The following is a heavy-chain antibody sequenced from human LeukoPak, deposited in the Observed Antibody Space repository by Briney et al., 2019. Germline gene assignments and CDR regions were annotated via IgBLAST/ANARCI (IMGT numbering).Heavy chain of an antibody. V-gene: IGHV3-23*01. J-gene: IGHJ6*04. CDR3: AELGITMIGGA. Sequence: PGGSLRLSCAASGFTVSNNYMSWVRQAPGKGLEWVSVISGSGGSTYYADSVKGRFTISRDNAKNSLYLQMNSLRAEDTAVYYCAELGITMIGGAWGKGTTVTISS. CDR2: ISGSGGST. D-gene: IGHD3-10*02. CDR1: GFTVSNNY.